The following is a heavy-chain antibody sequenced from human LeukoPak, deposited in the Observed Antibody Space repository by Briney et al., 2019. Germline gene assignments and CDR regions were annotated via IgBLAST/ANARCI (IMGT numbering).Heavy chain of an antibody. D-gene: IGHD3-3*01. CDR1: GFTFSSYA. CDR3: AKVLHYDFWSGYPYWFDP. V-gene: IGHV3-23*01. CDR2: ISGSGGST. Sequence: PGGSLRLSCAASGFTFSSYAMSWVSQAPGKGLEWVSAISGSGGSTYYADSVKGRFTISRDNSKNTLYLQMNSLRAEDTAVYYCAKVLHYDFWSGYPYWFDPWGQGTLVTVSS. J-gene: IGHJ5*02.